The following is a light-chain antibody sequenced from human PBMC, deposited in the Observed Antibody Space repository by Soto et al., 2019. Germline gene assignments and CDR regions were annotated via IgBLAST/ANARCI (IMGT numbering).Light chain of an antibody. Sequence: DIQMTQSPSSLSASVGDRVTITCRASQEISNHLAWFQQKPGKPPKSLIYDASSLQSGVPSKFSGSGSGTDFTLTISSLQPEDFATYYCQQYNSYPWTFGQGTQVEIK. CDR1: QEISNH. CDR2: DAS. CDR3: QQYNSYPWT. J-gene: IGKJ1*01. V-gene: IGKV1-16*02.